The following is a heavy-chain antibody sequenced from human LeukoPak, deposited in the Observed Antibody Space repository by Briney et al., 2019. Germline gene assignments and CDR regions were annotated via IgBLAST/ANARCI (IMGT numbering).Heavy chain of an antibody. J-gene: IGHJ5*02. CDR2: ISSSSSTI. CDR3: AKDDRRYGSGQPNWFDP. V-gene: IGHV3-48*01. Sequence: PGGSLRLSCAASGFTFSSYSMNWVRQAPGKGLEWVSYISSSSSTIYYADSVKGRFTISRDNAKNSLYLQMNSLRAEDTAVYYCAKDDRRYGSGQPNWFDPWGQGTLVTVSS. D-gene: IGHD3-10*01. CDR1: GFTFSSYS.